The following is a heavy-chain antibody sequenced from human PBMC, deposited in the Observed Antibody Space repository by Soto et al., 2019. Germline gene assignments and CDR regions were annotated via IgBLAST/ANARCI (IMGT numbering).Heavy chain of an antibody. CDR1: GGSISSGGYY. CDR3: ARVLEQLVLVDY. V-gene: IGHV4-31*03. Sequence: SETLSLTCTVSGGSISSGGYYWSWIRQHPGKGLEWIGYIYYSGSTYYNPSLKSRVTISVDTSKNQFSLKLSSVTAADTAVYYCARVLEQLVLVDYWGQGTLVTVSS. J-gene: IGHJ4*02. CDR2: IYYSGST. D-gene: IGHD6-13*01.